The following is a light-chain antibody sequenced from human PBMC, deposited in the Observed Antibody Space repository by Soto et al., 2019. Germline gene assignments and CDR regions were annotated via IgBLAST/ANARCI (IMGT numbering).Light chain of an antibody. CDR2: DVS. V-gene: IGLV2-14*03. Sequence: SVLTQPASVSGSPGQSITISCTGTSSDVGGYNYVSWYQQHPGEAPKLIIYDVSDRPSGVSNCFSASKSGNTASLTISGLQPEDEADYYCCPYTSSSTPWVFGTGTKVTVL. CDR3: CPYTSSSTPWV. J-gene: IGLJ1*01. CDR1: SSDVGGYNY.